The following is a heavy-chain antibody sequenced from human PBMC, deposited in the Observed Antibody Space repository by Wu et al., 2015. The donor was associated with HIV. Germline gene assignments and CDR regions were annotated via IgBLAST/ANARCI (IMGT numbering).Heavy chain of an antibody. Sequence: QVQLVQSGAEVKKPGASVKVSCKASGYTFTGYYMHWVRQAPGQGLEWMGWINPNSGGTNYAQKFQGRVTMTRDTSISTAYMELSRLRSDDTAVYYCARVPIVVVPAAAYYMDVWGKGTTVTVSS. D-gene: IGHD2-2*01. V-gene: IGHV1-2*02. CDR1: GYTFTGYY. J-gene: IGHJ6*03. CDR3: ARVPIVVVPAAAYYMDV. CDR2: INPNSGGT.